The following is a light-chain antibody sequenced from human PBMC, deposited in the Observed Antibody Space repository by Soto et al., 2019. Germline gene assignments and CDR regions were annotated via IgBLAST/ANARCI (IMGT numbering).Light chain of an antibody. CDR2: DVS. V-gene: IGLV2-14*03. CDR3: SSYTSSTTRV. Sequence: QSALTQPASVSGSPGQSITISCTGTSSDVGGYNYVSWYQHQPGKAPKLIIYDVSHRPSGVSNRFSGSKSGNTASLTISGLQAEDEADYYCSSYTSSTTRVFGRGTKLTVL. CDR1: SSDVGGYNY. J-gene: IGLJ2*01.